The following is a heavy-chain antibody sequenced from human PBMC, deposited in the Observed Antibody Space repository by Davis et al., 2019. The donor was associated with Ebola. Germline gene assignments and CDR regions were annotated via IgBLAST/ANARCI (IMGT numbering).Heavy chain of an antibody. Sequence: PGGSLRLSCAASGFTFSSYAMHWVRQAPGKGLEWVAVISYDGSNKYYADSVKGRFTISRDNSKNTLYLQMNSLRAEDTAVYYCAKEWELLTSDYWGQGTLVTVSS. J-gene: IGHJ4*02. V-gene: IGHV3-30-3*02. CDR1: GFTFSSYA. CDR3: AKEWELLTSDY. CDR2: ISYDGSNK. D-gene: IGHD1-26*01.